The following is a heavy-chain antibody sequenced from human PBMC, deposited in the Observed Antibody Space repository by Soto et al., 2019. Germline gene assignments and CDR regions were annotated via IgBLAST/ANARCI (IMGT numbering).Heavy chain of an antibody. V-gene: IGHV3-15*01. CDR2: IKSKTDGGTT. Sequence: PRLSCAASGFTFSNAWMSWVRQAPGKGLEWVGRIKSKTDGGTTDYAAPVKGRFTISRDESKHTLSLQMNSLKTEDTGVYYCTTGTYNDFWSGYGPCGYYCYGMEVWGQGTTVTVSS. CDR3: TTGTYNDFWSGYGPCGYYCYGMEV. J-gene: IGHJ6*02. CDR1: GFTFSNAW. D-gene: IGHD3-3*01.